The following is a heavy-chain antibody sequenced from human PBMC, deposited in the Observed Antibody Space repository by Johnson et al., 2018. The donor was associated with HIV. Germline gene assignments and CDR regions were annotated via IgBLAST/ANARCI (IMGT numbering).Heavy chain of an antibody. CDR2: ISYDESNK. CDR1: GFTFSSYG. Sequence: QVQLVESGGGVVQPGRSLRLSCAASGFTFSSYGMHCVRQAPGKGLEWVAVISYDESNKYYADSVKGRFTISRDNSKNTLYLQMSSLGAEDTAVYYCAKDQSWLGTGHDTFDIWGQGTMVTVSS. D-gene: IGHD1-1*01. V-gene: IGHV3-30*18. J-gene: IGHJ3*02. CDR3: AKDQSWLGTGHDTFDI.